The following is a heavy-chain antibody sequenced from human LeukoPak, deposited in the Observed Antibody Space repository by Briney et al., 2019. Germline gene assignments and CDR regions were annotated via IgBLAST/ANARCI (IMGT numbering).Heavy chain of an antibody. V-gene: IGHV3-23*01. J-gene: IGHJ6*03. D-gene: IGHD7-27*01. CDR1: GITFSSYG. CDR3: AREGLWGSNYYYMDV. CDR2: ISSTGGTT. Sequence: PGGSLRLSCAASGITFSSYGMSWVRQAPGKGLEWVSSISSTGGTTYYADSVKGRFTISRDNSKNTLYLQMNSLRAEDTAVYYCAREGLWGSNYYYMDVWGKGTTVTISS.